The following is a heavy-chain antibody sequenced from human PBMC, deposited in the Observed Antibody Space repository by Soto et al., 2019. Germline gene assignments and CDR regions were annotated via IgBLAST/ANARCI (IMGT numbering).Heavy chain of an antibody. CDR2: ISYDGSNK. V-gene: IGHV3-30*18. D-gene: IGHD6-19*01. CDR1: GFTFSSYG. CDR3: AKALAGWYSSGWYFPDY. Sequence: QVQLVESGGGVVQTGRSLRLSCAASGFTFSSYGMHWVRQAPGKGLEWVAVISYDGSNKYYADSVKGRFTISRDNSKNTLYLQMNSLRAEDTAVYYGAKALAGWYSSGWYFPDYWGQGTLVTVSS. J-gene: IGHJ4*02.